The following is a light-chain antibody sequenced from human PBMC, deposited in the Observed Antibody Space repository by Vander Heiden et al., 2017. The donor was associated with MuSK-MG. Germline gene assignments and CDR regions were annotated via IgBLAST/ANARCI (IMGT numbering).Light chain of an antibody. Sequence: SYELTQPPSVSVSPGQTASITCSGDKLGDKYACWYQQKPGQTPVLVIYQDSKRPSGIPERFSGSNSGKKANLTISGTQAMDESDDYCQAWDSSTGVFGTGTKVTVL. CDR3: QAWDSSTGV. CDR1: KLGDKY. J-gene: IGLJ1*01. CDR2: QDS. V-gene: IGLV3-1*01.